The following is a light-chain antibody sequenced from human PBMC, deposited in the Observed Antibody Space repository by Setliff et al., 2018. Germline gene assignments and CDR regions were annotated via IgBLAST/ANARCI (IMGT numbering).Light chain of an antibody. CDR1: SSDVGDYKY. V-gene: IGLV2-14*01. J-gene: IGLJ1*01. Sequence: SALTQPASVSGSPGQSITISCTGTSSDVGDYKYVSWYQQLPGKAPKLIIFEVSNRPSGIPNRFSGPKSGNTASLSISGLQAEDEADYYCSSYTSLSTRVFGTGTKGTVL. CDR3: SSYTSLSTRV. CDR2: EVS.